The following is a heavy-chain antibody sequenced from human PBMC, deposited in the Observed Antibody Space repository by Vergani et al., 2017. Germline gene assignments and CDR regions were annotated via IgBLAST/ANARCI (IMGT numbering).Heavy chain of an antibody. D-gene: IGHD6-13*01. J-gene: IGHJ4*02. CDR2: INPNSGGT. CDR1: GYTFTGYY. V-gene: IGHV1-2*02. CDR3: ARGESVGYSSSWYYFDY. Sequence: QVQLVQSGAEVKKPGASVKVSCKASGYTFTGYYMHWVRQAPGQGLEWMGWINPNSGGTNYAQKFQCRVTMTRDTSISTAYMELSRLRSDDTAVYYCARGESVGYSSSWYYFDYWGQGTLVTVSS.